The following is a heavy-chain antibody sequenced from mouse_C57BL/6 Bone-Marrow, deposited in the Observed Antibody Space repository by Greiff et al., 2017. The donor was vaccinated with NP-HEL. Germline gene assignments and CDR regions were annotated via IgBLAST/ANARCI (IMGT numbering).Heavy chain of an antibody. CDR2: IWRGGST. CDR3: AKIYGSSPYWYFDV. Sequence: QVQLQQSGPGLVQPSQSLSITCTVSGFSLTSYGVHWVRQSPGRGLEWLGVIWRGGSTDYNAAFMSRLSITKDNPTSQAFFKMNSLQADDTSVYYCAKIYGSSPYWYFDVWGTGTTVTVSS. V-gene: IGHV2-5*01. CDR1: GFSLTSYG. D-gene: IGHD1-1*01. J-gene: IGHJ1*03.